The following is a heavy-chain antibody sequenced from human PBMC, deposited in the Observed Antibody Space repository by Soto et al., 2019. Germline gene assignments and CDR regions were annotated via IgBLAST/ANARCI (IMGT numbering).Heavy chain of an antibody. D-gene: IGHD3-3*01. CDR1: GFTFSAYA. V-gene: IGHV3-23*01. CDR3: AIRIFGVEY. J-gene: IGHJ4*02. Sequence: VQLLESGGGLVQPGGSPRLSCAASGFTFSAYAMSWVRQAPGKGLEWVSAISGTSPSTYYADSVQGRFTISRDSSRKTLFLQMNTLRAEDTAVYFCAIRIFGVEYWGQGTQVTVSS. CDR2: ISGTSPST.